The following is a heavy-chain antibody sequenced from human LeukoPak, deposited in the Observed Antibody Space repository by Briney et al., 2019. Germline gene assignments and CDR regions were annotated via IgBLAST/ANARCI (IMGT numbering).Heavy chain of an antibody. Sequence: TLSLTCTVSGGSISSGSYYWSWIRQPAGKGLEWIGRIYTSGSTNYNPSLKSRVTISVDTSKNQFSLKLSSVTAADTAVYYCARDLTIFGVVIMGGWFDPWGQGTLVTVSS. CDR2: IYTSGST. J-gene: IGHJ5*02. CDR1: GGSISSGSYY. D-gene: IGHD3-3*01. CDR3: ARDLTIFGVVIMGGWFDP. V-gene: IGHV4-61*02.